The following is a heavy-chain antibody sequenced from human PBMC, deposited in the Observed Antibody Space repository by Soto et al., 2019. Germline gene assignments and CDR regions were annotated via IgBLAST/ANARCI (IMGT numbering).Heavy chain of an antibody. D-gene: IGHD6-13*01. CDR2: INPYNGKT. V-gene: IGHV1-18*01. J-gene: IGHJ4*02. CDR3: ARGSSPVDFDS. Sequence: QVQLTQSGAEVKKPGASVRVSCKTSGYTFTNYGINWVRQAPGQGLEWMGWINPYNGKTSSEQRLQGRVSITTDTSTSAAYMDLRSLRSDDTAVYYCARGSSPVDFDSWGQGTLVTVSS. CDR1: GYTFTNYG.